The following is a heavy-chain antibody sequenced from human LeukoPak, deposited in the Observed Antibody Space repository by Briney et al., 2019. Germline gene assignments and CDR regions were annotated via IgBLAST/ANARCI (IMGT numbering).Heavy chain of an antibody. CDR2: ISGSGGST. CDR3: AKRIQSAMAMGY. V-gene: IGHV3-23*01. CDR1: GFTFSNYA. D-gene: IGHD5-18*01. Sequence: DPGGSLRLSCAASGFTFSNYALSWVRQAPGKGLEWVSDISGSGGSTYYADSVKGRFTISRDNSKNTMYLQMNSLRAEDTAVYYRAKRIQSAMAMGYWGQGTLVTVSS. J-gene: IGHJ4*02.